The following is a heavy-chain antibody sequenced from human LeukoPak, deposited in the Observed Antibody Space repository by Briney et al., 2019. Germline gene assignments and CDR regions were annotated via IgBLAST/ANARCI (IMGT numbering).Heavy chain of an antibody. CDR1: GYSFTTYG. J-gene: IGHJ5*02. CDR2: ISPYNGET. Sequence: GASVKVSRKASGYSFTTYGITWVRQAPGQGLEWMGWISPYNGETNYAEKFQGRVTMTTDTSTSTAYMELRSLRSDDTAVYYCARDFYTSGSGWFDPWGQGTLVTVSS. D-gene: IGHD6-19*01. V-gene: IGHV1-18*01. CDR3: ARDFYTSGSGWFDP.